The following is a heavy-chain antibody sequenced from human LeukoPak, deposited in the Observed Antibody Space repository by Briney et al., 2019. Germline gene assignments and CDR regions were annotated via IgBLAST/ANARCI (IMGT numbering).Heavy chain of an antibody. D-gene: IGHD2-15*01. CDR1: GVSIISTNSY. CDR3: ARKREGSATGIDY. Sequence: SETLSLTCTVSGVSIISTNSYWGWIRQSPRTGLEWIGNIYSSGRTYYNPSLNSRVTISIDMSENQFSLKLTSVTAADTAVYYCARKREGSATGIDYWGQGTLVTVSS. J-gene: IGHJ4*02. CDR2: IYSSGRT. V-gene: IGHV4-39*07.